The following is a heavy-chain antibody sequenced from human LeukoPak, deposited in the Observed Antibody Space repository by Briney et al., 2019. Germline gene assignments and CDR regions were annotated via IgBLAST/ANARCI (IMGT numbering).Heavy chain of an antibody. D-gene: IGHD2-2*01. CDR1: GFTFSSYE. J-gene: IGHJ4*02. CDR3: ARLRQLLRNFDY. CDR2: ISSSSSYI. Sequence: SGGSLRLSCAASGFTFSSYEMNWVRQAPGKGLEWVSSISSSSSYIYYADSVKGRFTISRDNAKNSLYLQMNSLRAEDTAVYYCARLRQLLRNFDYWGQGTLVTVSS. V-gene: IGHV3-21*04.